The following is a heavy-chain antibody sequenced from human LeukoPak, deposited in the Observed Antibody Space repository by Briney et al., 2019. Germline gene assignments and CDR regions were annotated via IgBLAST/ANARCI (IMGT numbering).Heavy chain of an antibody. D-gene: IGHD6-13*01. CDR3: AREYSSSWYEVRPKQVLDY. J-gene: IGHJ4*02. V-gene: IGHV3-30-3*01. Sequence: PGGSLRLSCAASGFIFSSDAMHWVRQAPGKGLEWVAVISYDGSNKYYADSVKGRFTISRDNSKNTLYLQMNSLRAEDTAVYYCAREYSSSWYEVRPKQVLDYWGQGTLVTVSS. CDR2: ISYDGSNK. CDR1: GFIFSSDA.